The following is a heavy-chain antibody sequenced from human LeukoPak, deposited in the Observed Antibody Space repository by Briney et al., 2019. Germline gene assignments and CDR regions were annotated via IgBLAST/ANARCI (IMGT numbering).Heavy chain of an antibody. Sequence: TGRSPRLSCATSGFTFTHYGMHWVRQAPGKGLEWVAVIWSDGTNSYYGDPVKGRFTISRDNFQRTVYLQMNSLRAEDTAVYYCAKDAQRGFDYSNSLDKWGQGTLVTVSS. J-gene: IGHJ4*02. CDR3: AKDAQRGFDYSNSLDK. D-gene: IGHD4-11*01. CDR2: IWSDGTNS. CDR1: GFTFTHYG. V-gene: IGHV3-33*06.